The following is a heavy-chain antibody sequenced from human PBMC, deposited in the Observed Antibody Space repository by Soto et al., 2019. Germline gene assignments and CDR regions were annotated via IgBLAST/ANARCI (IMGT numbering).Heavy chain of an antibody. Sequence: PGGSLRLSCSASGFSFTTYAMHWVRQAPGKGLEWVAVISYDRSYKYHADSVKGRFTISRDNSKNTLSLQMNSLRAEDTAVYYCATEPVTTKPGYYYGMDVWGQGTTVTVSS. J-gene: IGHJ6*02. D-gene: IGHD4-4*01. CDR2: ISYDRSYK. V-gene: IGHV3-30*04. CDR1: GFSFTTYA. CDR3: ATEPVTTKPGYYYGMDV.